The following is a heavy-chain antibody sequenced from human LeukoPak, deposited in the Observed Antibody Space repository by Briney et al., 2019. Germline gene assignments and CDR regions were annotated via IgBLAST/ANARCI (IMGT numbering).Heavy chain of an antibody. V-gene: IGHV3-33*01. J-gene: IGHJ3*02. CDR3: ARDAGHHYDFWSGYFSSDAGRPFDI. CDR2: IWYDGSNK. D-gene: IGHD3-3*01. CDR1: GFTFSSYG. Sequence: PGRSLRLSCAASGFTFSSYGMHWVRQAPGKGLEWVAVIWYDGSNKYYADSVKGRFTISRDNSKNTLYLQMNSLIAEDTAVYYCARDAGHHYDFWSGYFSSDAGRPFDIWGQGTMVTVSS.